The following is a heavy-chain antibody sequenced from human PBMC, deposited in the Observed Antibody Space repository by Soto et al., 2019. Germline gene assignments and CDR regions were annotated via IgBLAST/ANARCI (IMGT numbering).Heavy chain of an antibody. J-gene: IGHJ4*02. D-gene: IGHD3-9*01. CDR3: ARHAELRYFDWLSAFDY. CDR2: IYPGDSDT. Sequence: GESLKISCKGSGYSFTSYWIGWVRQMPGKGLEWMGIIYPGDSDTRYSPSFQGQVTISADKSISTAYLQWSSLKASDTAMYYCARHAELRYFDWLSAFDYWGQGTLVTVSS. V-gene: IGHV5-51*01. CDR1: GYSFTSYW.